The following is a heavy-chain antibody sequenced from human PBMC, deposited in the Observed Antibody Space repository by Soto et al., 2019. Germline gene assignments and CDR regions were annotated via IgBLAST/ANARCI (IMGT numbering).Heavy chain of an antibody. D-gene: IGHD5-18*01. CDR2: IYYSGST. CDR1: GGSISSGGYY. J-gene: IGHJ6*02. V-gene: IGHV4-31*03. CDR3: ARDQGYSYGLYGMDV. Sequence: SETLSLTCTVSGGSISSGGYYWSWIRQHPGKGLEWIGYIYYSGSTYYNPSLKSRVTISVDTSKNQFSLKLSSVTAADTAVYYCARDQGYSYGLYGMDVWGQGTTVTVSS.